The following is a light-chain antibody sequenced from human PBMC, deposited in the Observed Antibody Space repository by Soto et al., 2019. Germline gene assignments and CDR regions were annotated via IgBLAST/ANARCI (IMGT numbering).Light chain of an antibody. J-gene: IGLJ1*01. CDR1: SSSIGAGYD. CDR2: ANS. CDR3: CSYAGSYTLYV. Sequence: QSVLTQPPSVSGAPGQRVTISCAGSSSSIGAGYDVHWYQQLPGAAPKLLIYANSNRPSGVPDRFSGSKSGTSASLAITGLQAEDEADYYCCSYAGSYTLYVFGTGTKVT. V-gene: IGLV1-40*01.